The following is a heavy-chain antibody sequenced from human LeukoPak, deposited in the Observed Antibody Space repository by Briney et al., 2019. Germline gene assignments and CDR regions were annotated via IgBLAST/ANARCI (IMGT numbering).Heavy chain of an antibody. Sequence: SETLSLTCTVSGGSISNSHYYWGWIRQPPGKGLEWIGNIYYSGSTYYNSSLKSRVTISVDTSKNRFSLKLKSVTAADTAVYYCARYCSSTSCYRDAFDIWGQGTMVTVSS. CDR2: IYYSGST. V-gene: IGHV4-39*01. CDR1: GGSISNSHYY. J-gene: IGHJ3*02. CDR3: ARYCSSTSCYRDAFDI. D-gene: IGHD2-2*01.